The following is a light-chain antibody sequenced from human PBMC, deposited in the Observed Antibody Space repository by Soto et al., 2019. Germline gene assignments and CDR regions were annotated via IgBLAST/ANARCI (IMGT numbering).Light chain of an antibody. J-gene: IGKJ5*01. V-gene: IGKV3-20*01. CDR3: QQYGTSEII. CDR2: DTS. Sequence: EIVFTHCPVTLSWXXGEGATLSCRASQSLSNSFIAWYQQKPGQAPRLLIYDTSSRASGIPDGFSGSGSGTDFTLTISRLEPEDFSVFYCQQYGTSEIIFGQRTRLE. CDR1: QSLSNSF.